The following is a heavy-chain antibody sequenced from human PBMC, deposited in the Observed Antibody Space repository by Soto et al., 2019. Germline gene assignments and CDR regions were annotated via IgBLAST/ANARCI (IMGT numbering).Heavy chain of an antibody. CDR3: ARDITVTMIVVVPDAFDI. J-gene: IGHJ3*02. Sequence: RGSLRLSCAASGFTFSSYAMHWVRQAPGKGLEWVAVISYDGSNKYYADSVKGRFTISRDNSKNTLYLQMNSLRAEDTAVYYCARDITVTMIVVVPDAFDIWGQGTMVTVSS. V-gene: IGHV3-30-3*01. CDR1: GFTFSSYA. D-gene: IGHD3-22*01. CDR2: ISYDGSNK.